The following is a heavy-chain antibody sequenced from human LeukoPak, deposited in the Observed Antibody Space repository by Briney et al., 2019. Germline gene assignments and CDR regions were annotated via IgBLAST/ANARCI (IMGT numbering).Heavy chain of an antibody. CDR1: GGFIRSSSYY. CDR3: AKVSGGDPHDAFDI. V-gene: IGHV4-39*01. J-gene: IGHJ3*02. Sequence: PSGTLSLTCAVSGGFIRSSSYYWVWIRQPPGKGLEWIGSVYYSGSTYYNPSLKSRVDISVDTSKNQFSLKLNSVTAADTAVYYCAKVSGGDPHDAFDIWGQGTMVTVSS. CDR2: VYYSGST. D-gene: IGHD2-21*02.